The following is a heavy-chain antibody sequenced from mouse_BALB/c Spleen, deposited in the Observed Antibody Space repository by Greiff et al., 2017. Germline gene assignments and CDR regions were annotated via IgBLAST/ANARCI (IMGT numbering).Heavy chain of an antibody. J-gene: IGHJ2*01. CDR1: GYSFTSYW. D-gene: IGHD2-14*01. CDR3: TRSGTTGYYFDY. CDR2: IYPGNSDT. V-gene: IGHV1-5*01. Sequence: EVQLQQSGTVLARPGASVKMSCKASGYSFTSYWMHWVKQRPGQGLEWIGAIYPGNSDTSYNQKFKGKAKLTAVTSASTAYMELSSLTNEDSAVYYCTRSGTTGYYFDYWGQGTTLTVSS.